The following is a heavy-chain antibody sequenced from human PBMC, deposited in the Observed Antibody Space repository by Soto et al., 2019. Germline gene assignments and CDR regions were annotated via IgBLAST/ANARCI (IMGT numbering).Heavy chain of an antibody. CDR1: GFTFSSYS. J-gene: IGHJ6*02. Sequence: GGSLRLSCAASGFTFSSYSMNWVRQAPGKGLEWVSSISSSSSYIYYADSVKGRFTISRDNAKNSLYLQMNSLRAEDTAVYYCARDSSDYYYYYGMDVWGQGTTVTVSS. V-gene: IGHV3-21*01. D-gene: IGHD2-15*01. CDR2: ISSSSSYI. CDR3: ARDSSDYYYYYGMDV.